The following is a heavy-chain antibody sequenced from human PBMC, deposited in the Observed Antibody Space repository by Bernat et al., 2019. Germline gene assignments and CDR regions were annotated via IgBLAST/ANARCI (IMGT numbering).Heavy chain of an antibody. J-gene: IGHJ4*02. CDR2: IGRSGNT. V-gene: IGHV3-23*01. D-gene: IGHD3-10*01. Sequence: EVQLLESGGGLVQPGESLRLSCAASGFTFSSHGMSWVRQAPGKGLEWVSSIGRSGNTYYSDSVKGRFTISRDNSKNTLKLQMNTLRAEDTAVYYCATRGPTGSYFFDSWGQGTLVTVSS. CDR3: ATRGPTGSYFFDS. CDR1: GFTFSSHG.